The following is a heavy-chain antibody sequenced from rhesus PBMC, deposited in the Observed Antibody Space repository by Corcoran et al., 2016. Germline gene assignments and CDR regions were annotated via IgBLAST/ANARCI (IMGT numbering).Heavy chain of an antibody. CDR1: GFSLSTNGLG. CDR3: AWRSLNTGASFDY. D-gene: IGHD2-21*01. V-gene: IGHV2-1*01. CDR2: IYWDDDK. J-gene: IGHJ4*01. Sequence: QVTLKESGPALVKPTQTLTLTCTFSGFSLSTNGLGVGWIRQPSRKTLEWLAHIYWDDDKRYSTSLKNRLTISKDTSKNQVVLTMTNMDPVDTATYYCAWRSLNTGASFDYWGQGIQVTVSS.